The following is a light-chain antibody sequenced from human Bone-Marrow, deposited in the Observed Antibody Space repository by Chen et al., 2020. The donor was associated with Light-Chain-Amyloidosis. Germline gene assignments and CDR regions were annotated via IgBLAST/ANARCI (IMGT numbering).Light chain of an antibody. CDR3: HQGHSWNP. CDR2: GAS. Sequence: DIVLTQSPATLSLFPGQTVSLSCTTSQSVENDLGWYQQKPGQSPKLLIYGASKRATGVPARFTASGSGTDFTLTITSLEPEDFALYYCHQGHSWNPFGPGTKLEVK. V-gene: IGKV3-11*01. CDR1: QSVEND. J-gene: IGKJ3*01.